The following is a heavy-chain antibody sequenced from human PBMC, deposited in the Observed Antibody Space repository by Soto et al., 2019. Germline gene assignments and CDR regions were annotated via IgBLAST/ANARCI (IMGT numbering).Heavy chain of an antibody. V-gene: IGHV1-69*13. J-gene: IGHJ4*02. CDR3: AGELARFCSSTSCPLDY. D-gene: IGHD2-2*01. Sequence: SVKVSGKGSGCGFSIYASSWVRQAPGQGLEWMGGIIPIFGTANYAQKFQGRVTITADESTSTAYMELSSLRSEDTAVYYCAGELARFCSSTSCPLDYWGQGTLVTVSS. CDR2: IIPIFGTA. CDR1: GCGFSIYA.